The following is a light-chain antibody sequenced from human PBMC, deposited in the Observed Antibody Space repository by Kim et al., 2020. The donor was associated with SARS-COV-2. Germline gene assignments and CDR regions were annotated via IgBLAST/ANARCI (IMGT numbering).Light chain of an antibody. CDR3: ATWDDSLNAWV. V-gene: IGLV1-44*01. CDR1: NSNIGVNT. Sequence: GQRVTISCSGINSNIGVNTINWYQQFPGTAPKLLIYRNNQRPSGVPDRFSGSKSGTSASLALSGLLSEDEADYYCATWDDSLNAWVFGGGTQLTVL. CDR2: RNN. J-gene: IGLJ3*02.